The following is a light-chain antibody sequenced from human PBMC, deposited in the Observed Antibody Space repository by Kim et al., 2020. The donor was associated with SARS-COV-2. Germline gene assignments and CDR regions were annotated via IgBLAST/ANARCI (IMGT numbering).Light chain of an antibody. Sequence: QSVTISCTGSSSDVGNHNRVSWYQQPPGTVPKLVLYEVTNRPSGVPDRFSGSKSGNTASLTISGLQAEDEADYYCCSYINNTFDVVFGGGTQLTV. J-gene: IGLJ2*01. CDR1: SSDVGNHNR. CDR3: CSYINNTFDVV. CDR2: EVT. V-gene: IGLV2-18*02.